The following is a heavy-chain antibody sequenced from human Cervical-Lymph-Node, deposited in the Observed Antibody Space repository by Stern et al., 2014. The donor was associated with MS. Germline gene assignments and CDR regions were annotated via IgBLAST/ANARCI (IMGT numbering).Heavy chain of an antibody. V-gene: IGHV1-24*01. CDR3: ATEFRIAASGTPEF. CDR2: FDPEHGET. D-gene: IGHD2-15*01. Sequence: VQLVQSGAEVRKPGASVKVSCKVSGHALTDLSMNWVRQAPGKGLEWMGGFDPEHGETIYAQKFQGRVTMTEDTSADTASMEMSGLTSADTAVYYCATEFRIAASGTPEFWGQGTLVTVSS. J-gene: IGHJ4*02. CDR1: GHALTDLS.